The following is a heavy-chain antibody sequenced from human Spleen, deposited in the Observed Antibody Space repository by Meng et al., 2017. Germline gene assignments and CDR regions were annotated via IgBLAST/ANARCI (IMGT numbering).Heavy chain of an antibody. CDR1: EFTFSRYA. CDR3: TRSLIAVAGSGY. D-gene: IGHD6-19*01. Sequence: GGSLRLSCAASEFTFSRYAMTWVRQGPGKGLEWVSSIRDGNTIGAYSTYYADSVKGRFTISRDNSKNTLYLQMNSLRAEDTAVYYCTRSLIAVAGSGYWGQGTLVTVSS. CDR2: IRDGNTIGAYST. J-gene: IGHJ4*02. V-gene: IGHV3-23*01.